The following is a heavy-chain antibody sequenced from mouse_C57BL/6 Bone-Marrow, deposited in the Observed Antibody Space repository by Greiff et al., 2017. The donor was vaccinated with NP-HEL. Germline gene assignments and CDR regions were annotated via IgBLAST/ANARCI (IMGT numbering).Heavy chain of an antibody. V-gene: IGHV7-3*01. J-gene: IGHJ1*03. CDR3: ARYYYGSSYGNWYFDV. Sequence: EVKLMESGGGLVQPGGSLSLSCAASGFTFTDYYMSWVRQPPGQALEWLGFIRNKANGYTTEYSASVKGRFTISRDNSQSILYLQMNALRAEDSATYYCARYYYGSSYGNWYFDVWGTGTTVTVSS. D-gene: IGHD1-1*01. CDR2: IRNKANGYTT. CDR1: GFTFTDYY.